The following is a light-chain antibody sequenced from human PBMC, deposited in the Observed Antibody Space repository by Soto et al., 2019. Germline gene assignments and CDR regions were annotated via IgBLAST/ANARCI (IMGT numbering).Light chain of an antibody. V-gene: IGKV3-20*01. CDR1: QSVSSSY. CDR2: GAS. J-gene: IGKJ1*01. Sequence: EIVLTQSPGTLSLSPGERATLSCRASQSVSSSYLAWYQHKRGQAPRLLMYGASSRATGAPDRFSGWGSGTDFTLTISRLEPEDFAVYYCHQYGASPQTFGQGTKVDIK. CDR3: HQYGASPQT.